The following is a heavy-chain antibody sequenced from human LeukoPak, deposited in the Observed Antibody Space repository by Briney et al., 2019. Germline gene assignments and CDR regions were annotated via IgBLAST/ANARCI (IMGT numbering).Heavy chain of an antibody. V-gene: IGHV3-30-3*01. CDR1: GFTFSSYA. D-gene: IGHD3-22*01. CDR3: AKIYDSSGYLKH. Sequence: GRSLRLSCAASGFTFSSYAMHWVRQAPGKGLEWVAVISYDGSNKYYADSVKGRFTISRDNSKNTLYLQMNSLRAEDTAVYYCAKIYDSSGYLKHWGQGTLVTVSS. CDR2: ISYDGSNK. J-gene: IGHJ1*01.